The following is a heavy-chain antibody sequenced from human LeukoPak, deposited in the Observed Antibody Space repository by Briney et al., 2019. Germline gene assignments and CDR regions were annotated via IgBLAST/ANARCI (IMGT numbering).Heavy chain of an antibody. D-gene: IGHD3-10*01. CDR1: GYTFTSYG. Sequence: ASVKVSCKASGYTFTSYGISWVRQATGQGLEWMGWMNPNSGNTGYAQKFQGRVTMTRNTSISTAYMELSSLRSEDTAVYYCARVRATMVRGVIISGWFDPWGQGTLVTVSS. CDR3: ARVRATMVRGVIISGWFDP. V-gene: IGHV1-8*02. J-gene: IGHJ5*02. CDR2: MNPNSGNT.